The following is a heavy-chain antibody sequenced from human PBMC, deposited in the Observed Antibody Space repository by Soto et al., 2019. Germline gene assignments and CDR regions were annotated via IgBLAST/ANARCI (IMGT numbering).Heavy chain of an antibody. J-gene: IGHJ4*02. V-gene: IGHV3-30*18. CDR1: GFTFSRYV. CDR2: ILYDGSNK. CDR3: AKDSNYMGYSSGWFFDY. D-gene: IGHD6-25*01. Sequence: GGSLRLSCAASGFTFSRYVMHWVRQAPGKGLEWVAGILYDGSNKYYADSVKGRFTYSRDKSNNTLYVQMNSWRAEDTAAYYFAKDSNYMGYSSGWFFDYWGQGTLVTVSS.